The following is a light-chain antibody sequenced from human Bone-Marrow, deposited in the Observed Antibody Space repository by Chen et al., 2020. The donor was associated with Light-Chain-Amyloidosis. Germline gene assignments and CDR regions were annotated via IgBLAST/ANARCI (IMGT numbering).Light chain of an antibody. CDR2: EDD. CDR3: QSYQGSNQGV. Sequence: NFMLTQPHTVSASPGKTVIIPCTGRSGNIATNYVQWYQQRPVRSPTTVIEEDDQRPSGVPDRFSGSIDRSSNSASLTSSGLKTEDEADCYCQSYQGSNQGVFGGGTKLTVL. CDR1: SGNIATNY. J-gene: IGLJ3*02. V-gene: IGLV6-57*01.